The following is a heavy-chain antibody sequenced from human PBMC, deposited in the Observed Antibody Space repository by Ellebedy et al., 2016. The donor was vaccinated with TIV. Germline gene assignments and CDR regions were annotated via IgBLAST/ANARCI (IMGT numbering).Heavy chain of an antibody. V-gene: IGHV4-61*01. CDR1: GGSVSSGRSY. CDR2: ITWRGST. Sequence: MPSETLSPTCRVSGGSVSSGRSYWSWVRQPPGQGLEWIGSITWRGSTNYNPSLKSRITISSDTSKNQIALMVWSVTAADTAIYYCAREEGYGGAWFDPWGQGTLVIVSS. J-gene: IGHJ5*02. CDR3: AREEGYGGAWFDP. D-gene: IGHD3-16*01.